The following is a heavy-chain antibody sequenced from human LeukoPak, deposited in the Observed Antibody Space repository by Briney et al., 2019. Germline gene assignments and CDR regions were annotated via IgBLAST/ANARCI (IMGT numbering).Heavy chain of an antibody. CDR1: GDSISTSDYY. Sequence: SETLSLTCSLSGDSISTSDYYWGWIRQPPGKGLEWVGTVYYRGSTYYNPSLKSRVTISVDTSSNRFSLKLISVTAADTAVYYCARSEYGDYSGYFDPWGQGTLVTASS. V-gene: IGHV4-39*07. CDR3: ARSEYGDYSGYFDP. CDR2: VYYRGST. D-gene: IGHD4-17*01. J-gene: IGHJ5*02.